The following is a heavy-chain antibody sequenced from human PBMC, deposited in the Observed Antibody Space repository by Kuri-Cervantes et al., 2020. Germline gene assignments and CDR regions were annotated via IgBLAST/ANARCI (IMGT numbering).Heavy chain of an antibody. V-gene: IGHV4-31*03. J-gene: IGHJ4*02. CDR3: ARGVVYDILTGYYARPHFDY. Sequence: SETLSLTCTVSGGSISSGGYYWSWIRQHPGKGLGWIGYIYYSGSTYYNPSLKSRVTISVDTSKNQFSLKLSSVTAADTAVYYCARGVVYDILTGYYARPHFDYWGQGTLVTVSS. CDR2: IYYSGST. CDR1: GGSISSGGYY. D-gene: IGHD3-9*01.